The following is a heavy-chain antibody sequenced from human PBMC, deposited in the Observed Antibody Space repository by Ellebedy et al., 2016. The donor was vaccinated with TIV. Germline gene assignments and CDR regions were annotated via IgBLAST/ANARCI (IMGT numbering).Heavy chain of an antibody. D-gene: IGHD2/OR15-2a*01. CDR1: GFTFSSYA. CDR2: LSGSGAST. J-gene: IGHJ5*02. Sequence: GESLKISCAASGFTFSSYAMSWVRQAPGKGLEWVSALSGSGASTYYADSVKGRFTISRDNSKNTLYRQMNSLRAEDTAVYYCAKGGGVLHHWFEPWGQGTLVTVSS. CDR3: AKGGGVLHHWFEP. V-gene: IGHV3-23*01.